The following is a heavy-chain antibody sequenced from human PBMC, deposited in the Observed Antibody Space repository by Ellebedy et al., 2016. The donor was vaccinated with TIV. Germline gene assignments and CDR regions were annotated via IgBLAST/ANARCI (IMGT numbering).Heavy chain of an antibody. CDR3: ARRSVGATFWFDP. CDR2: IYYSGST. D-gene: IGHD1-26*01. J-gene: IGHJ5*02. Sequence: MPSETLSLTCTVSGGSISSSSYYWGWIRQPPGKGLEWIGSIYYSGSTYYNPSLKSRVTISVDTSKNQFSLKLSSVTAADTAVYYCARRSVGATFWFDPWGQGTLVTVSS. CDR1: GGSISSSSYY. V-gene: IGHV4-39*01.